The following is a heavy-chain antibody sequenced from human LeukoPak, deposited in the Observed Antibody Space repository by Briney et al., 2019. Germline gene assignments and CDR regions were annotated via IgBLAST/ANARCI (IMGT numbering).Heavy chain of an antibody. CDR3: ARDLHCSGGSCYFGAGNRRYYYYYMDV. D-gene: IGHD2-15*01. CDR2: ISAYNGNT. CDR1: GYTFTSYG. V-gene: IGHV1-18*01. Sequence: GASVKVSCKASGYTFTSYGISWVRQAPGQGLEWMGWISAYNGNTSYAQKLQGRVTMTTDTSTSTAYMELRSLRSDDTAVYYCARDLHCSGGSCYFGAGNRRYYYYYMDVWGKGTTVTVSS. J-gene: IGHJ6*03.